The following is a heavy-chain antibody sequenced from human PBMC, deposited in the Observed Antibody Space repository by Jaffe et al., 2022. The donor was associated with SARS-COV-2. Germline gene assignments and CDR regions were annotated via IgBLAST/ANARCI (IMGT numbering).Heavy chain of an antibody. CDR3: AREGDYYDSSGYDSPNWFDP. CDR2: IYYSGST. CDR1: GGSISSGDYY. J-gene: IGHJ5*02. V-gene: IGHV4-30-4*01. Sequence: QVQLQESGPGLVKPSQTLSLTCTVSGGSISSGDYYWSWIRQPPGKGLEWIGYIYYSGSTYYNPSLKSRVTISVDTSKNQFSLKLSSVTAADTAVYYCAREGDYYDSSGYDSPNWFDPWGQGTLVTVSS. D-gene: IGHD3-22*01.